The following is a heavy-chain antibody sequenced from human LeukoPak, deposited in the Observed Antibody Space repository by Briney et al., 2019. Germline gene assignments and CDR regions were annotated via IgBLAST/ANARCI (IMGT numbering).Heavy chain of an antibody. J-gene: IGHJ4*02. CDR3: ARGRSGWAY. CDR2: IYYSGST. V-gene: IGHV4-59*01. CDR1: GGSISSYY. D-gene: IGHD6-19*01. Sequence: PSETLSLTCTVSGGSISSYYWSWIRQPPGKGLEWIGYIYYSGSTNYNPSLKSRVTISVDTSKNQFSLKLSSVTAADTAVYYCARGRSGWAYWGQGTLVTVSS.